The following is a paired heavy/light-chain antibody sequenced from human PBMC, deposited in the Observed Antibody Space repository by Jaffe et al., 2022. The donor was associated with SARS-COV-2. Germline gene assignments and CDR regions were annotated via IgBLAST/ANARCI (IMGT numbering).Heavy chain of an antibody. CDR3: ARDGVGFDY. J-gene: IGHJ4*02. V-gene: IGHV3-21*01. Sequence: EVQLVESGGGLVKPGGSLRLSCAASGFSFSNYDMNWVRQAPGKGLECVSSISGAGDYIYYADSVKGRFTISRDNAKNSLYLQMNSLRAEDTAVYYCARDGVGFDYWGQGTLVTVSS. CDR1: GFSFSNYD. D-gene: IGHD1-26*01. CDR2: ISGAGDYI.
Light chain of an antibody. Sequence: EIVLTQSPGTLSLSPGERATLSCRASQSVSSSYLAWYQQKPGQAPRLLIYGASSRATGIPDRFSGSGSGTDFTLTISRLEPEDFAVYYCQHYGTSPLTFGGGTKVEIK. CDR2: GAS. V-gene: IGKV3-20*01. CDR1: QSVSSSY. J-gene: IGKJ4*01. CDR3: QHYGTSPLT.